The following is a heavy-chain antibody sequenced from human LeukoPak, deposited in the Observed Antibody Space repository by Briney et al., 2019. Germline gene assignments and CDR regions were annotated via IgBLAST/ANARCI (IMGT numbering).Heavy chain of an antibody. V-gene: IGHV1-46*01. D-gene: IGHD6-13*01. CDR2: INPSGGST. J-gene: IGHJ6*04. CDR1: GYTFTGYY. Sequence: ASVKVSCKASGYTFTGYYMHWVRQAPGQGLEGMGVINPSGGSTSYAQKFQGRVTMTRDTSTSTVYMELSSLRSEDTAVYYCARDRAAAGMDVWGKGTTVTISS. CDR3: ARDRAAAGMDV.